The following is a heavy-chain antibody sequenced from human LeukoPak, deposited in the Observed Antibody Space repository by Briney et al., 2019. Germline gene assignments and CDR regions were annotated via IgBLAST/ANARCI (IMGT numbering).Heavy chain of an antibody. CDR2: IYHSGGT. V-gene: IGHV4-38-2*02. CDR3: ARGMVRGVIVDY. CDR1: GNSLSSGYY. J-gene: IGHJ4*02. D-gene: IGHD3-10*01. Sequence: SETLSLTCTVSGNSLSSGYYWGWIRQPPGKGLEWIGSIYHSGGTYYNLSLKSRVTISVDTSKNQFSLKLSSVTAADTAVYYCARGMVRGVIVDYWGQGTLVTVSP.